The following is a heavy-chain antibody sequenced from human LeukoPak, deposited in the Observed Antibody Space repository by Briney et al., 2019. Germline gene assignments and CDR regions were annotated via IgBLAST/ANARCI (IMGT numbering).Heavy chain of an antibody. CDR2: IIPIFGTT. CDR3: ASGEYCGGDCYSDY. V-gene: IGHV1-69*13. J-gene: IGHJ4*02. D-gene: IGHD2-21*01. Sequence: SVKVSCKASGGTFSSYAISWVRQAPGQGLGWMGGIIPIFGTTNYAQKLQGRVTITADESTSTAYMELSSLRSEDTAVYYCASGEYCGGDCYSDYWGQGTLVTVSS. CDR1: GGTFSSYA.